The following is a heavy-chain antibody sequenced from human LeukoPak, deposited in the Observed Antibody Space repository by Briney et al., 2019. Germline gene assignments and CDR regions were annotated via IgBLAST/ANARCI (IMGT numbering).Heavy chain of an antibody. CDR2: ISSSSTNI. V-gene: IGHV3-48*01. CDR3: ARVGDDYGDYPIDY. J-gene: IGHJ4*02. CDR1: GFTFSSYT. D-gene: IGHD4-17*01. Sequence: GGSLRLSCAASGFTFSSYTMSWVRQAPGKGLEWVSYISSSSTNIYYADSVKGRFTISRDNAKNSLYLQMNSLRAEDTAVYYCARVGDDYGDYPIDYWGQGTLVTVSS.